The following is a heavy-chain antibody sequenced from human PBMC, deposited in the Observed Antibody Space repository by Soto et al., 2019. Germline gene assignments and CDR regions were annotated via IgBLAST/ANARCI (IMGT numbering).Heavy chain of an antibody. CDR3: ARMNYYYGSGAPGSYFDY. D-gene: IGHD3-10*01. Sequence: ASVKVSCKASGGTFSSYTISWVRQAPGQGLEWMGRIIPILGNTNYAQKLQGRVTMTTDTSTSTAYMELRSLRSDDTAVYYCARMNYYYGSGAPGSYFDYWGQGTLVTVSS. J-gene: IGHJ4*02. V-gene: IGHV1-18*01. CDR2: IIPILGNT. CDR1: GGTFSSYT.